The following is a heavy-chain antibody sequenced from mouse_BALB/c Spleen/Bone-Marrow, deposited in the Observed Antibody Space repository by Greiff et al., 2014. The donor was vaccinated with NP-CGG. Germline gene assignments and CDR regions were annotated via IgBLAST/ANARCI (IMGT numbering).Heavy chain of an antibody. V-gene: IGHV1-14*01. J-gene: IGHJ4*01. CDR2: INPYNDGT. CDR1: GYTFTSYI. CDR3: ARRWLPYAMDY. D-gene: IGHD2-3*01. Sequence: VQLQQSGPELVKPGASVKMSCKASGYTFTSYIMHWVKQKPGQGLEWIGYINPYNDGTKYNEKFKGKATLTSDKSSSTAYMEFSSLTSEDSAVYYCARRWLPYAMDYWGQGTSVTVSS.